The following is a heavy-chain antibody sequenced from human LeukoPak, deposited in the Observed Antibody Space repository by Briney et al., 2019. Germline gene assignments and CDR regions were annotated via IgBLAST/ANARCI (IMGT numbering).Heavy chain of an antibody. D-gene: IGHD6-19*01. J-gene: IGHJ4*02. CDR1: GFTFSSYA. V-gene: IGHV3-30*04. Sequence: GGSLRLSCAASGFTFSSYAMSWVRQAPGKGLEWVAVISYDGSNKYYADSVKGRFTISRDNSKNTLYLQMNSLRAEDTAVYYCARGSRLWVAGTRAPSPHDYWGQGTLVTVSS. CDR3: ARGSRLWVAGTRAPSPHDY. CDR2: ISYDGSNK.